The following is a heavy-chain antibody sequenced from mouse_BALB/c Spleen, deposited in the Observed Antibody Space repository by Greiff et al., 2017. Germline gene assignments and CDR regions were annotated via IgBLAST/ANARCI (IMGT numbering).Heavy chain of an antibody. CDR3: TRSRTMITTAWFAY. J-gene: IGHJ3*01. V-gene: IGHV1-5*01. Sequence: VQLLQSGTVLARPGASVKMSCKASGYSFTSYWMHWVKQRPGQGLEWIGAIYPGNSDTSYNQKFKGKAKLTAVTSASTAYMELSSLTNEDSAVYYCTRSRTMITTAWFAYWGQGTLVTVSA. CDR1: GYSFTSYW. CDR2: IYPGNSDT. D-gene: IGHD2-4*01.